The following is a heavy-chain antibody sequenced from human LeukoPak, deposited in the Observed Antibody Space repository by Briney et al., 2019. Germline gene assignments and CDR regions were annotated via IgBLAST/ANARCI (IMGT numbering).Heavy chain of an antibody. V-gene: IGHV4-39*01. CDR1: GDSVSSSTYY. CDR2: IFYTGDT. CDR3: ARQGYSGYDGWFDP. Sequence: PSETLSLTCSVSGDSVSSSTYYWGWIRQPPGKGLEYIATIFYTGDTYYNPSLKSRVTISVDTSKNQFSLKLSSVTAADTTVYYCARQGYSGYDGWFDPWGQGTLVTVSS. D-gene: IGHD5-12*01. J-gene: IGHJ5*02.